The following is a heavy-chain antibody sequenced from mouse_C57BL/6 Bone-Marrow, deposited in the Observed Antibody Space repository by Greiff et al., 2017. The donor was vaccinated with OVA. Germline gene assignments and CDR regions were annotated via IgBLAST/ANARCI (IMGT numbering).Heavy chain of an antibody. CDR1: GYTFTSYG. D-gene: IGHD1-1*01. J-gene: IGHJ1*03. Sequence: VQLQQSGAELARPGASVKLSCKASGYTFTSYGISWVKQRTGQGLEWIGEIYPRSGNTYYNEKFKGKATLTADKSSSTAYMQLSSLTSEDSAVYFCARPYYGSSYWYFDVWGTGTTVTVSS. V-gene: IGHV1-81*01. CDR3: ARPYYGSSYWYFDV. CDR2: IYPRSGNT.